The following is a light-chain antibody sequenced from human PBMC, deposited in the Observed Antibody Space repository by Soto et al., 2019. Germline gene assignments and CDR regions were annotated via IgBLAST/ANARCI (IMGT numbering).Light chain of an antibody. CDR1: QSITTY. Sequence: DIPMTQSPSSLSASVGDRVTLTCRASQSITTYLNWYQQKPGKAPELLIYAASSLQSGVPSRFSGGGSGTDFTLTISSLQPEDFATYYCQQSFSTPRTFGQGTKVEVK. CDR3: QQSFSTPRT. CDR2: AAS. J-gene: IGKJ1*01. V-gene: IGKV1-39*01.